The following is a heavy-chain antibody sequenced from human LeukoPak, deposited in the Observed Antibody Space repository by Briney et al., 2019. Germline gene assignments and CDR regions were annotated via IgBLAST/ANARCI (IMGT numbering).Heavy chain of an antibody. CDR1: GFSPSTSGVG. Sequence: SGPTLVNPTQTLTLTCTFSGFSPSTSGVGVGWIRQPPGKALEWLALIYWDDDKRYSPSLKSRPTITKDTSKNQVVLTMTNMDPVDTATYYCAHTEGPTPYSTSFDYWGQGTLVTVSS. D-gene: IGHD6-6*01. V-gene: IGHV2-5*02. CDR2: IYWDDDK. CDR3: AHTEGPTPYSTSFDY. J-gene: IGHJ4*02.